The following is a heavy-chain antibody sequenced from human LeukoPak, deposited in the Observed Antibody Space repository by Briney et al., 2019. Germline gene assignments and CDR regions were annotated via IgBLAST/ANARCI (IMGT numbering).Heavy chain of an antibody. CDR3: TTIKRGDIFGYFDF. V-gene: IGHV4-59*01. J-gene: IGHJ4*02. D-gene: IGHD5-18*01. CDR2: MYYTGVS. CDR1: GGSISSYH. Sequence: SETLSLTCTFSGGSISSYHWNWIRQTPGKGLEWIGYMYYTGVSNYNPSLKSRVAISVDSSKNQFSLKVTSVTAADTAIYYCTTIKRGDIFGYFDFWGQGALVTVSS.